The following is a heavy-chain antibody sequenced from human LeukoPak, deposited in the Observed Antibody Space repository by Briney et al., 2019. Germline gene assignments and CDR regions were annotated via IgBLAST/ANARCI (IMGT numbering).Heavy chain of an antibody. CDR2: ISSSGSTI. V-gene: IGHV3-48*03. J-gene: IGHJ4*02. Sequence: PGGSLRLSCAASGFAFSSYEMNWVRQAPGKGLEWVSYISSSGSTIYYADSVKGRFTISRDNAKNSLYLQMNSLRAEDTAVYYCARMVRDGYNSRTRHLDYWGQGTLVTVSS. CDR3: ARMVRDGYNSRTRHLDY. CDR1: GFAFSSYE. D-gene: IGHD5-24*01.